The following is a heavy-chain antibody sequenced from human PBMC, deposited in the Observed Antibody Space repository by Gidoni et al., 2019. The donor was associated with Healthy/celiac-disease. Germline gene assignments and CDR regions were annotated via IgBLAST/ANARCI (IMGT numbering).Heavy chain of an antibody. V-gene: IGHV3-30*01. CDR2: ISYDGSNK. J-gene: IGHJ4*02. Sequence: QVQLVESGGGVVQPGRSLRLSCAASGFTFSSYAMHWVRQAPGKGLEWVAVISYDGSNKYYADSVKGRFTISRDNSKNTLYLQMNSLRAEDTAVYYCARGSVYGDYSDYWGQGTLVTVSS. CDR3: ARGSVYGDYSDY. D-gene: IGHD4-17*01. CDR1: GFTFSSYA.